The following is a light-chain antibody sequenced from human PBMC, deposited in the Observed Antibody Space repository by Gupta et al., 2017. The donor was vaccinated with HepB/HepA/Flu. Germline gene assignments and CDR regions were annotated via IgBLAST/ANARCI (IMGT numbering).Light chain of an antibody. CDR3: SSYTGTGTLV. Sequence: QSALPQPASVSGSPGPSITISCTGTSSDVGAYNYVSWYQQHPGKAPKVVVYDVTNRPSGVSSRFSGSKSGSTASLAISGLQEEDEADYYCSSYTGTGTLVFGGGTKLTVL. V-gene: IGLV2-14*01. CDR1: SSDVGAYNY. CDR2: DVT. J-gene: IGLJ2*01.